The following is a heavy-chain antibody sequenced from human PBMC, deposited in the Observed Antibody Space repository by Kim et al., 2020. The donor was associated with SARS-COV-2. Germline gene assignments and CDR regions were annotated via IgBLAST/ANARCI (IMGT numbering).Heavy chain of an antibody. V-gene: IGHV4-34*01. CDR1: GGSFSGYY. J-gene: IGHJ6*03. D-gene: IGHD3-3*01. CDR2: INHSGST. CDR3: ARGVGQATIFGVVKIMDV. Sequence: SETLSLTCAVYGGSFSGYYWSWIRQPPGKGLEWIGEINHSGSTNYNPSLKSRVTISVDTSKNQFSLKLSSVTAADTAVYYCARGVGQATIFGVVKIMDVWGKGTTVTVSS.